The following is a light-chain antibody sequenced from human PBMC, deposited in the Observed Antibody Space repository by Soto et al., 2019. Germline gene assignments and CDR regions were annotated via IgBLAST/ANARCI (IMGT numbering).Light chain of an antibody. V-gene: IGKV3-15*01. CDR2: GAS. CDR3: KQYKEWPPFN. Sequence: ERVMTQSPATLCVSPGETATLALGASQSVSNNVAWYQQKPGQAPRLLILGASTRATGIPARFSGSGSGTEFTLSISSLQSEDFAVYYCKQYKEWPPFNCGQGKRREIK. J-gene: IGKJ5*01. CDR1: QSVSNN.